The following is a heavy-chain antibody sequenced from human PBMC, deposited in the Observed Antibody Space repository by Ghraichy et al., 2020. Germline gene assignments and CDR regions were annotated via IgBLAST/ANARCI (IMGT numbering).Heavy chain of an antibody. CDR2: IWYDGSNK. D-gene: IGHD3-22*01. Sequence: GESLNISCAASGFTFSSYGMHWVRQAPGKGLEWVAVIWYDGSNKYYADSVKGRFTISRDNSKNTLYLQMNSLRAEDMAVYYCARGYYDSSGAGPIDYWGQGTLVTVSS. CDR3: ARGYYDSSGAGPIDY. CDR1: GFTFSSYG. V-gene: IGHV3-33*08. J-gene: IGHJ4*02.